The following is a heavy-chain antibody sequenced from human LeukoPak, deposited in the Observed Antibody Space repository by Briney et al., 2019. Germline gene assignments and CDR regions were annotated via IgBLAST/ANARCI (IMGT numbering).Heavy chain of an antibody. V-gene: IGHV3-74*01. D-gene: IGHD1-26*01. CDR3: ARLPLSNPSEWGMDY. Sequence: GGSLILSCAASGFTFSAYWMHWVRQVPGKGLVWVARINNDASSTAYADSVKGRFTISRDNAKNSLYPQMNSLRAEDTAVYYCARLPLSNPSEWGMDYWGQGTLVTVSS. CDR1: GFTFSAYW. CDR2: INNDASST. J-gene: IGHJ4*02.